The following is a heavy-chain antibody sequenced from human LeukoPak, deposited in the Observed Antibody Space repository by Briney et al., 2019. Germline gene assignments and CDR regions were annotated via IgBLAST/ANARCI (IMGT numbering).Heavy chain of an antibody. CDR2: IYYSGST. V-gene: IGHV4-59*08. CDR3: ARLDYGSGPYYYYGMDV. D-gene: IGHD3-10*01. J-gene: IGHJ6*02. CDR1: GGSISSYY. Sequence: SETLSLTCTVSGGSISSYYWSWIRQPPGKGLEWSGYIYYSGSTNYNPSLKSRVTISVDTSKNQFSLKLSSVTAADTAVYYCARLDYGSGPYYYYGMDVWGQGTTVTVSS.